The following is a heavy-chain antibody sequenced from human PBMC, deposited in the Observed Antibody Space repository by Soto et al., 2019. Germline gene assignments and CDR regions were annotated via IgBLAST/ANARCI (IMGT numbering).Heavy chain of an antibody. CDR1: GGSFSGYY. Sequence: QVQLQQWGAGLLKPSETLSPTCAVYGGSFSGYYWSWIRQPPGKGLEWIGEINHSGSTNYNPSLKSRVTISVDTSKNQFSLKLSSVTAADTAVYYCARGRMIGRFDPWGQGTLVTVSS. J-gene: IGHJ5*02. V-gene: IGHV4-34*01. D-gene: IGHD3-22*01. CDR2: INHSGST. CDR3: ARGRMIGRFDP.